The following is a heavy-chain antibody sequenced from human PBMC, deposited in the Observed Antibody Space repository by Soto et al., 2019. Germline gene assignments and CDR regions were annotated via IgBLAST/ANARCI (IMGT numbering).Heavy chain of an antibody. J-gene: IGHJ6*02. Sequence: PVGSLRLSCAASGFTFSNAWMSWVRQAPGKGLEWVGRIKSKTDGGTTDYAAPVKGRFTISRDDSKNTLYLQMNSLKTEDTAVYYCTTDSGCSGGSCYDYYGMDVWGQGTTVTVSS. CDR2: IKSKTDGGTT. CDR3: TTDSGCSGGSCYDYYGMDV. CDR1: GFTFSNAW. D-gene: IGHD2-15*01. V-gene: IGHV3-15*01.